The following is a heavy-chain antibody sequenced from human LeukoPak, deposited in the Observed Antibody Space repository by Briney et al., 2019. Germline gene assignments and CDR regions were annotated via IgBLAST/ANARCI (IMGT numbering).Heavy chain of an antibody. CDR2: ISPDGTTT. Sequence: GGSLRLSCAASGFTFSSYWMHWVRRTPGKGLLWVSYISPDGTTTNYADSVKGRFTISRDNPKNTLYLQLNSLSAEDTAVYYCSRNGLASTYDIWGHGTMVTVSS. V-gene: IGHV3-74*01. CDR1: GFTFSSYW. D-gene: IGHD3/OR15-3a*01. CDR3: SRNGLASTYDI. J-gene: IGHJ3*02.